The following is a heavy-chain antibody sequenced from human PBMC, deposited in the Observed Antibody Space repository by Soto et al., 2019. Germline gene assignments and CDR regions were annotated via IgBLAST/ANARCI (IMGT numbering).Heavy chain of an antibody. J-gene: IGHJ3*02. CDR1: GFTFSSYA. Sequence: GGSLRLSFAASGFTFSSYAMSLVRQAPGKGLEWVSAISGSGGSTYHADSVKGRFTISRDNSKSTLYLQMSNLRAEDTAVYYCAKVRTTATTHDASDIWGQGTMVTVSS. V-gene: IGHV3-23*01. D-gene: IGHD4-17*01. CDR2: ISGSGGST. CDR3: AKVRTTATTHDASDI.